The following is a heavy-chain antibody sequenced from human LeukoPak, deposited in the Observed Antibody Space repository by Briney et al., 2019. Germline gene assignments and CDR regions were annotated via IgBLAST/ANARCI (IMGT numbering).Heavy chain of an antibody. CDR2: ISAYNGNT. J-gene: IGHJ5*02. CDR1: GYTFTSYG. D-gene: IGHD2-15*01. CDR3: ARDRLAIVVVVAAISDWFDP. Sequence: ASAKVSCKASGYTFTSYGISWVRQAPGQGLEWMGWISAYNGNTNYAQKLQGRVTMTTDTSTSTAYMELRSLRSDDTAVYYCARDRLAIVVVVAAISDWFDPWGQGTLVTVSS. V-gene: IGHV1-18*01.